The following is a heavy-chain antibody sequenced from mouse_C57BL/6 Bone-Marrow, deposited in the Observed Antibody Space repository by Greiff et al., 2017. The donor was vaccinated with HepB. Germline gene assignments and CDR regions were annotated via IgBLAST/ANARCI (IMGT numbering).Heavy chain of an antibody. CDR2: IWSDGST. CDR1: GFSLTSYG. Sequence: VMLVESGPGLVAPSQSLSITCTVSGFSLTSYGVHWVRQPPGKGLEWLVVIWSDGSTTYNSALKSRLSISKDNSKSQVFLKMNSLQTDDTAMYYCARHPYYSKPYAMDYWGQGTSVTVSS. J-gene: IGHJ4*01. CDR3: ARHPYYSKPYAMDY. D-gene: IGHD2-5*01. V-gene: IGHV2-6-1*01.